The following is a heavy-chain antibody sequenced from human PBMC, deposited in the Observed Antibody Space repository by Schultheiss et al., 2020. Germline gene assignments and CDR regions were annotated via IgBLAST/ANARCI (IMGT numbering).Heavy chain of an antibody. CDR3: ARDGYCSGGSCYLDY. D-gene: IGHD2-15*01. J-gene: IGHJ4*02. CDR2: IYYSGST. CDR1: GVSITSDHYA. V-gene: IGHV4-61*01. Sequence: SETLSLTCGVSGVSITSDHYAWSWIRQPPGKGLEWIGYIYYSGSTNYNPSLKSRVTISVDTSKNQFSLKLSSVTTADTAVYYCARDGYCSGGSCYLDYWGQGTLVTVSS.